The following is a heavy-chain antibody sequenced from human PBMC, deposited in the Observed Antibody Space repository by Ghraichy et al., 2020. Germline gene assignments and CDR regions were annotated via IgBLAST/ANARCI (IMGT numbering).Heavy chain of an antibody. CDR2: IIPIFGTA. CDR1: GGTFSSYA. V-gene: IGHV1-69*13. J-gene: IGHJ6*02. CDR3: ARDTLIVVVPAALNYYYYGMDV. D-gene: IGHD2-2*01. Sequence: SLKVSCKASGGTFSSYAISWVRQAPGQGLEWMGGIIPIFGTANYAQKFQGRVTITADESTSTAYMELSSLRSEDTAVYYCARDTLIVVVPAALNYYYYGMDVWGQGTTVTVSS.